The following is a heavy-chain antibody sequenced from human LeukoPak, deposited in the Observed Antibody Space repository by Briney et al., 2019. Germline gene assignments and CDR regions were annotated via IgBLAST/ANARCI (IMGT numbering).Heavy chain of an antibody. CDR1: GFTFSNYW. V-gene: IGHV3-74*01. D-gene: IGHD1-1*01. Sequence: GSLRLSCAASGFTFSNYWMHWVRQAPGKGLVWVSRINSDGINTSYADSVKGRFTISRDNSKNTLYLQMNSLRAEDTALYYCAKGLERESRLDSWGQGTLVTVSS. J-gene: IGHJ4*02. CDR2: INSDGINT. CDR3: AKGLERESRLDS.